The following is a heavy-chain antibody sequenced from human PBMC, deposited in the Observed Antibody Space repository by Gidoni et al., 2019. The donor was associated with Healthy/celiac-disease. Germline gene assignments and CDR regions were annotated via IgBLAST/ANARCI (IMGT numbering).Heavy chain of an antibody. CDR1: GFTFDDYT. D-gene: IGHD6-19*01. CDR2: ISWDGGST. V-gene: IGHV3-43*01. Sequence: EVQLVESGGVVVQPGGSLRLSCAASGFTFDDYTMHWVRQAPGKGLEWVSLISWDGGSTYYADSVKGRFTITRDNSKNFLYLQMNSLRTEDTALYYCAKDIGRIAVADYYFDYWGQGTLVTVSS. CDR3: AKDIGRIAVADYYFDY. J-gene: IGHJ4*02.